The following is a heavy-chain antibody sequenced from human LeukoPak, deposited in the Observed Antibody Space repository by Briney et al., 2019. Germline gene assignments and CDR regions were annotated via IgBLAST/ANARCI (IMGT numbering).Heavy chain of an antibody. J-gene: IGHJ4*02. CDR2: INDSGST. CDR1: GGSFRGYS. Sequence: SETLSLTCAVYGGSFRGYSWNWVRQPPGKGLEWIGEINDSGSTKYNTSLKSRVAILIDTSKNQFFLKLTSVTAADTAVYYCARGSFDGIDYWGQGTLVTVSS. D-gene: IGHD1-26*01. CDR3: ARGSFDGIDY. V-gene: IGHV4-34*01.